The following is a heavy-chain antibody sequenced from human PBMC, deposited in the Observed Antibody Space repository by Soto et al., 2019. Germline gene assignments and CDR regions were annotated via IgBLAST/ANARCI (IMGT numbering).Heavy chain of an antibody. Sequence: QVQLVQSGAEVRKPGASVKVSCKASGYTFTGYYIHWVRQAPGQGLEWMGRINPNSGGTNYAKKFQGWVTMTSDTSISTVYMELSRLKYDDAAVYYCTRDRGVWNYDSNAFDFWGQGTMVTVSS. CDR2: INPNSGGT. CDR1: GYTFTGYY. J-gene: IGHJ3*01. CDR3: TRDRGVWNYDSNAFDF. V-gene: IGHV1-2*04. D-gene: IGHD1-7*01.